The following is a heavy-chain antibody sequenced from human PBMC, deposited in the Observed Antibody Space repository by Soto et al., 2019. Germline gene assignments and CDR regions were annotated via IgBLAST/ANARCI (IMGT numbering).Heavy chain of an antibody. CDR2: IYPGDSDT. Sequence: GESLKISCKGSGYSFTSYWIGWVRQMPGKGLEWMGIIYPGDSDTRYSPSFQGQVTISADKSISTAYLQWSSLKASDTAMYYCARRERQQLGEDYYYYGMDVWGQGTTVTVSS. CDR1: GYSFTSYW. CDR3: ARRERQQLGEDYYYYGMDV. V-gene: IGHV5-51*01. J-gene: IGHJ6*02. D-gene: IGHD6-13*01.